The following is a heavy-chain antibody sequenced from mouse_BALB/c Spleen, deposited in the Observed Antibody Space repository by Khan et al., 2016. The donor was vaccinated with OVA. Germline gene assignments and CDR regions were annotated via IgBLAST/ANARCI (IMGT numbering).Heavy chain of an antibody. J-gene: IGHJ2*01. CDR1: GYSITSDYA. Sequence: EVQLQESGPGLVKPSQSLSLTCTVTGYSITSDYAWNWIRQFPGNKLEWMGYISYSGDTAYNPSLKSRISITRDTSKNQFLLQLNSVTTEAPATSSCAAMIRYYYGSNFEGCYFDYWGQGTTLTVPS. D-gene: IGHD1-1*01. V-gene: IGHV3-2*02. CDR3: AAMIRYYYGSNFEGCYFDY. CDR2: ISYSGDT.